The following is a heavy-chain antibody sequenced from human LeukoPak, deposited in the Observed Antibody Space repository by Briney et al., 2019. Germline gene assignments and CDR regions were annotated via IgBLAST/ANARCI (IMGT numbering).Heavy chain of an antibody. J-gene: IGHJ4*02. V-gene: IGHV3-48*01. Sequence: GGSLRLSCAASGFTFSSYSMNWVRQAPGKGLEWVSYISSSSSTIYYADSVKGRFTISRDNAKNSLYLQMNSLRAEDTAVYYCALGWGTDYGDYYFDYWGQGTLVTVSS. D-gene: IGHD4-17*01. CDR1: GFTFSSYS. CDR3: ALGWGTDYGDYYFDY. CDR2: ISSSSSTI.